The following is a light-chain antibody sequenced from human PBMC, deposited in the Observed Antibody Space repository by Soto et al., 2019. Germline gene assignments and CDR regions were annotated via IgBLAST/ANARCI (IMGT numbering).Light chain of an antibody. Sequence: EIVLTQSPGTLSLSPGERATLSCRASQSVSSNFLAWYQQKPGQAPRLLIYGASSRATGIPDRFSGSGSGTDFTLTISRLEPEDFAVYYCQQYGSSPPTFGQGTRLENK. CDR1: QSVSSNF. CDR3: QQYGSSPPT. CDR2: GAS. V-gene: IGKV3-20*01. J-gene: IGKJ5*01.